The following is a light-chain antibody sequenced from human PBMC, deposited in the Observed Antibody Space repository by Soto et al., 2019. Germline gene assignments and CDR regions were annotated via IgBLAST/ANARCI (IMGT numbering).Light chain of an antibody. CDR3: LQATQFPWT. Sequence: DVVMPQSPLSLPVTLGQPASISCSSSQSLLYSDGNTYLSWLQQRPGQAPRLLLYKISNRVSGVPDRFRGSGAGTDFTLTISRVEVEDVGVYYCLQATQFPWTFGQGTKVDI. CDR2: KIS. CDR1: QSLLYSDGNTY. J-gene: IGKJ1*01. V-gene: IGKV2-24*01.